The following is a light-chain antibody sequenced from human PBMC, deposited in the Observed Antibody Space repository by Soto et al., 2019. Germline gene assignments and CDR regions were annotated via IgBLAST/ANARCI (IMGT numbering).Light chain of an antibody. CDR2: EGS. J-gene: IGKJ4*01. Sequence: DIQMTQSPSTLSASIGDTVIITCRANQSISSWLAWYQQKPGQAPKLLISEGSSLESGVPSRFSGSGFGTEFTLTTICLQTDVLATYDCHQYKSSSLTFGGGTNVEIE. CDR3: HQYKSSSLT. CDR1: QSISSW. V-gene: IGKV1-5*01.